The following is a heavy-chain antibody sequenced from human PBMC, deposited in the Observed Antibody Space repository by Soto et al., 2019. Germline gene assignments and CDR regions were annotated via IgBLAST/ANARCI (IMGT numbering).Heavy chain of an antibody. CDR1: GFTFSLYG. J-gene: IGHJ4*02. CDR2: ISSSSSTI. V-gene: IGHV3-48*04. CDR3: GRGGGGRGAY. Sequence: EVQLVESGGGLVQPGGSLRLSCAASGFTFSLYGMNWVRQAPGKGLEWISYISSSSSTINYADSVKGRYTISRDNAKNSLKLQMNCLRGGDTAVYFCGRGGGGRGAYWGQGTLVTVSS. D-gene: IGHD3-16*01.